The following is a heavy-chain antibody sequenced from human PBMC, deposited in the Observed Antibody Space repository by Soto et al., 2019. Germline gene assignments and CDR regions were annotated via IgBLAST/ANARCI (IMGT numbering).Heavy chain of an antibody. Sequence: GGSLRLSCAASGFTFNGYWMSWVRQAPGKGLEWVANIREDGSEKDYVDSVKGRFTISRDNAKKSLYLQMNSLRAEDTAMYYCARIKPGGYDYFENWGQGTLVTVSS. D-gene: IGHD2-8*02. CDR3: ARIKPGGYDYFEN. CDR2: IREDGSEK. V-gene: IGHV3-7*01. CDR1: GFTFNGYW. J-gene: IGHJ1*01.